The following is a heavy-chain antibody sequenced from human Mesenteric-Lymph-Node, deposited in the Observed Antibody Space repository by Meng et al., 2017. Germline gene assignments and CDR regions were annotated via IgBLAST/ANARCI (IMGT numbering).Heavy chain of an antibody. CDR1: GFTFSSYA. J-gene: IGHJ4*02. Sequence: VHLLDSGGGLVQPGGSLRLSGAASGFTFSSYAMSWVRQAPGKGLEWVSSISSSSSYIYYADSVKGRFTISRDNSKNTLYLQMNSLRAEDTAVYYCARARTVTLDYWGQGTLVTVSS. D-gene: IGHD4-17*01. CDR3: ARARTVTLDY. CDR2: ISSSSSYI. V-gene: IGHV3-23*01.